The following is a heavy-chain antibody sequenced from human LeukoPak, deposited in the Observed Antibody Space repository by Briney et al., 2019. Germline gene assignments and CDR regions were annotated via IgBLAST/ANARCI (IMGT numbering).Heavy chain of an antibody. CDR1: GFTFSSYA. CDR3: AGDYCSSTSCYVRLDYYYYYYMDV. V-gene: IGHV3-30-3*01. J-gene: IGHJ6*03. Sequence: GGSLRLSCAASGFTFSSYAMHWVRQAPGKGLEWVAVISYDGSNKYYADSVKGRFTISRDNSKNTLYLQMNSLRAEDTAVYYCAGDYCSSTSCYVRLDYYYYYYMDVWGKGTTVTVSS. D-gene: IGHD2-2*01. CDR2: ISYDGSNK.